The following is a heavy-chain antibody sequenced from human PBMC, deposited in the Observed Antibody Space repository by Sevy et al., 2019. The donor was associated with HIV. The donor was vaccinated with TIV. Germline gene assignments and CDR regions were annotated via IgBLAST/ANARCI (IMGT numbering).Heavy chain of an antibody. D-gene: IGHD3-16*01. Sequence: GGSLRLSCAASGFTFSSYWMSWVRQAPGKGLEWVANIKQDGSEKYYVDSVKGRFTISRDNAKNSLYLQMNSLRAEDTAVYYCARVNSGGVRGTYYYYMDVWGKGTTVTVSS. V-gene: IGHV3-7*01. CDR2: IKQDGSEK. J-gene: IGHJ6*03. CDR3: ARVNSGGVRGTYYYYMDV. CDR1: GFTFSSYW.